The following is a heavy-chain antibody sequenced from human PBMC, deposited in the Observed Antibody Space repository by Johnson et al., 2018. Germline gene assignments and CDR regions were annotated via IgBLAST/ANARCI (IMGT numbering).Heavy chain of an antibody. CDR3: ARAVAGPRPTGEYYMDV. Sequence: QVQLLESGAEVKKPGSSVKVACTASGGTFSSYTISWVRQAPGQGLEWMGRIIPLLGMANSAQKVQGRVTITADKPTSTAYMELSSLRSEDTAVYYCARAVAGPRPTGEYYMDVWGKGTTVTVSS. CDR2: IIPLLGMA. J-gene: IGHJ6*03. CDR1: GGTFSSYT. V-gene: IGHV1-69*09. D-gene: IGHD6-19*01.